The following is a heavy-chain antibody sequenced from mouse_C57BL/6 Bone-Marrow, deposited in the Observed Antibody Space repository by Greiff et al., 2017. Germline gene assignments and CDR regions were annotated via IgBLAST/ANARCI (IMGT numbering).Heavy chain of an antibody. V-gene: IGHV1-64*01. CDR1: GYTFTSYS. D-gene: IGHD2-4*01. Sequence: VQLQQSGAELVKPGASVKLSCKASGYTFTSYSMDWVKQSHGQSLEWIGIIHPNNDSTNYNEKFKSKATLTVDKSSSTVYMELSRLTSDASAVFDCERLYYDDYDDAMDYWGQGTSVTVSS. CDR2: IHPNNDST. J-gene: IGHJ4*01. CDR3: ERLYYDDYDDAMDY.